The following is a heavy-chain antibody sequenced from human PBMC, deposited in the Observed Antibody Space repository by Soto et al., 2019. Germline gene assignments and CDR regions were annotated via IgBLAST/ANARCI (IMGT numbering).Heavy chain of an antibody. J-gene: IGHJ5*02. CDR1: GVTIRSGGYS. CDR3: ARVPDR. D-gene: IGHD2-2*01. CDR2: IYHSGST. Sequence: SEPMSLTCAVSGVTIRSGGYSWSWIRQPPGKGLEWIGYIYHSGSTYYNPSLKSRVTISVDRSKNQFSLKLSSVTAADTAVYYCARVPDRWGQGTLVTVSS. V-gene: IGHV4-30-2*01.